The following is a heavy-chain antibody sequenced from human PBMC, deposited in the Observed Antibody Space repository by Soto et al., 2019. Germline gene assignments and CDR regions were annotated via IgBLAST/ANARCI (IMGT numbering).Heavy chain of an antibody. CDR1: GFTFSAFP. CDR3: TLQSTEGYRKNNWFAT. D-gene: IGHD4-4*01. J-gene: IGHJ5*02. V-gene: IGHV3-73*02. Sequence: EMQLVESGGGLVRPGESLQLSCAASGFTFSAFPIHWVRRASGKGLEWVGRIRSRVNGHTTAYGASVTGRFTISRDDSRNVAYLQMTGLKIEDTAVYYCTLQSTEGYRKNNWFATWGQGTLVTVSS. CDR2: IRSRVNGHTT.